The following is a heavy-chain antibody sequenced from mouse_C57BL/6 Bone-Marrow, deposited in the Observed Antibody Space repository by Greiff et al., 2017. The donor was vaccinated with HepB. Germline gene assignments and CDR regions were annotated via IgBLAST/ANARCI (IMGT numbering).Heavy chain of an antibody. V-gene: IGHV1-82*01. CDR3: AGTGTWFAY. Sequence: VQLQESGPELVKPGASVKISCKASGYAFSSSWMNWVKQRPGKGLEWIGRIYPGDGDTNYNGKFKGKATLTADKSSSTAYMQLSSLTSEDSAVYFCAGTGTWFAYWGQGTLVTVSA. D-gene: IGHD4-1*01. CDR1: GYAFSSSW. J-gene: IGHJ3*01. CDR2: IYPGDGDT.